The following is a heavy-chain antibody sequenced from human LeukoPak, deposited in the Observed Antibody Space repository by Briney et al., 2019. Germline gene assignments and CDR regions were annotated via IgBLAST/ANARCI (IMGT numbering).Heavy chain of an antibody. Sequence: GGSLRLSCAASGFTVSSNYMSWVRQAPGKGLEWVSVIYSGGSTYYADSVKGRFTIPRDNSKNTLYLQMNSLRAEDTAVYYCAREELVGNYYDSSGYSDYWGQGTLVTVSS. CDR1: GFTVSSNY. CDR3: AREELVGNYYDSSGYSDY. V-gene: IGHV3-53*01. CDR2: IYSGGST. D-gene: IGHD3-22*01. J-gene: IGHJ4*02.